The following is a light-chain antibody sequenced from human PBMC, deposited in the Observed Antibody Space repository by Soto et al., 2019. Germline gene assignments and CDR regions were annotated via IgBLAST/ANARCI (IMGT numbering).Light chain of an antibody. CDR3: QQFYATPFT. Sequence: DIVMTQSPDSLAVSLGERATINCKSSSNIKNYLAWYQQSPGQPPKLLISWASGRESGVPDRFSGSGSGTDFTLTISSLQAEDVATYYCQQFYATPFTFGPGTKVDIK. J-gene: IGKJ3*01. CDR2: WAS. V-gene: IGKV4-1*01. CDR1: SNIKNY.